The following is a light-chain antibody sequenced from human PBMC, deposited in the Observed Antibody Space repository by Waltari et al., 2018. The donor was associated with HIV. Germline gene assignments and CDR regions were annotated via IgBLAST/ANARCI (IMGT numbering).Light chain of an antibody. Sequence: SSELTQDPAVSVALGQPVRITCQVYSIRNYYANWYQQKPGQAPVLVMYDPDNRPSGIPARCSGSRSGNTAALIIPGAQAEDEADYYCNSRDTNGNHHVIFGGGTKLTVL. CDR1: SIRNYY. V-gene: IGLV3-19*01. CDR2: DPD. J-gene: IGLJ2*01. CDR3: NSRDTNGNHHVI.